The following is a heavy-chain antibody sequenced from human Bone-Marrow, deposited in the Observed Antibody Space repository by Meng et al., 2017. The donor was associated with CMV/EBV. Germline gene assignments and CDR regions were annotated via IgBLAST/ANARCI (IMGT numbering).Heavy chain of an antibody. Sequence: SETLSLTCTVSGGSMNTYYWSWIRQSPGKGLQWIGYIYYSGNTNYNPSLKSRVTISVDTSKNQFSLKLSSVTAADTAVYYCARQHYDFWSGYYPPNWFDSWGQGTLVTVSS. J-gene: IGHJ5*01. V-gene: IGHV4-59*08. CDR3: ARQHYDFWSGYYPPNWFDS. CDR1: GGSMNTYY. CDR2: IYYSGNT. D-gene: IGHD3-3*01.